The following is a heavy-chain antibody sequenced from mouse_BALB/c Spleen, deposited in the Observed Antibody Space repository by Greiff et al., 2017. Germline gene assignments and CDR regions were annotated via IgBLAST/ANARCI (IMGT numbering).Heavy chain of an antibody. J-gene: IGHJ2*01. CDR1: GYSITSDYA. D-gene: IGHD2-1*01. V-gene: IGHV3-2*02. CDR3: ASSYGNYGY. Sequence: EVQGVESGPGLVKPSQSLSLTCTVTGYSITSDYAWNWIRQFPGNKLEWMGYISYSGSTSYNPSLKSRISITRDTSKNQFFLQLNSVTTEDTATYYCASSYGNYGYWGQGTTLTVSS. CDR2: ISYSGST.